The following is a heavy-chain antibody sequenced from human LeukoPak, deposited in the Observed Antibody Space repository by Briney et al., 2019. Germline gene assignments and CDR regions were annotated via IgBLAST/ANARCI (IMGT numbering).Heavy chain of an antibody. D-gene: IGHD5-18*01. V-gene: IGHV3-30*02. J-gene: IGHJ3*02. Sequence: GGSLRLSCAASGFTFSSYGMHWVRQAPGKGLEWVAFIRYDGSNKYYADSVKGRFTISRDNSKNTLYLQMNSLRAADTAVYYCARDNRYSLDIWGQGTMVTVSS. CDR1: GFTFSSYG. CDR3: ARDNRYSLDI. CDR2: IRYDGSNK.